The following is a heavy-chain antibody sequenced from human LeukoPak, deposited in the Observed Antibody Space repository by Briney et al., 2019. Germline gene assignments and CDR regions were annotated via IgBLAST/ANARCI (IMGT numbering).Heavy chain of an antibody. CDR3: TTDGRHSGYSGYDLSHY. Sequence: GGSLRLSCAASGFTFTNAWMNWVRQAPGKGLEWVGRIKSKTDGGATDFAAPVKGRFTISRDDSKTTLYLQMNSLKTEDTAVYYCTTDGRHSGYSGYDLSHYWGQGTLVTVSS. V-gene: IGHV3-15*01. CDR2: IKSKTDGGAT. J-gene: IGHJ4*02. D-gene: IGHD5-12*01. CDR1: GFTFTNAW.